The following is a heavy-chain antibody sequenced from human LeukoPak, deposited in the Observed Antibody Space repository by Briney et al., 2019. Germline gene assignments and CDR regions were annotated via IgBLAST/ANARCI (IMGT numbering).Heavy chain of an antibody. D-gene: IGHD7-27*01. Sequence: SETLSPTCTVSGGSISSYYWSWIRQPPGKGLEWIGYIYYSGSTNYNPSLKSRVTISVDTSKNQFSLKLSSVTAADTAVYYCARGKLGVGYWGQGTLVTVSS. V-gene: IGHV4-59*01. J-gene: IGHJ4*02. CDR2: IYYSGST. CDR3: ARGKLGVGY. CDR1: GGSISSYY.